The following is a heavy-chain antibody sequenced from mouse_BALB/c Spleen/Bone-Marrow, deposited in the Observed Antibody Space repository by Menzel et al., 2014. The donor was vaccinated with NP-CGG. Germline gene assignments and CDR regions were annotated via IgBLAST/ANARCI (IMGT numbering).Heavy chain of an antibody. V-gene: IGHV1-80*01. CDR3: ARKYGDY. CDR2: IYPGDGET. CDR1: GYPFSSYW. J-gene: IGHJ2*01. Sequence: QVQLKQSGAELVRPGSSVKISCKASGYPFSSYWMNWVKQRPGQGLEWIGQIYPGDGETNYNGKSKGNATLTADKSSSTAYMQLISLTSEDSAVYFCARKYGDYWGQGTTLTVSS. D-gene: IGHD2-10*02.